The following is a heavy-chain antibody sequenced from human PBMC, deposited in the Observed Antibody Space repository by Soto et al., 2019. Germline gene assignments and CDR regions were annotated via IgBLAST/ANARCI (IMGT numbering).Heavy chain of an antibody. Sequence: QVQLVQSGAEVKKPGASVKVSCKASGYTFTGYYMHWVRQAPGQGLEWMGWINPNSGGTNYAQKFQGSVTMTRDTSISTAYMELSRLRSDDTAVYYCARGLGYCSGGSCHRKTYYYYGMDVWGQGTTVTVSS. CDR1: GYTFTGYY. CDR3: ARGLGYCSGGSCHRKTYYYYGMDV. CDR2: INPNSGGT. J-gene: IGHJ6*02. D-gene: IGHD2-15*01. V-gene: IGHV1-2*04.